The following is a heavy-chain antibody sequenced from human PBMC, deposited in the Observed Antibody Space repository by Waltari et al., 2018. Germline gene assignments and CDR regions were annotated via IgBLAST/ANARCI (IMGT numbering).Heavy chain of an antibody. D-gene: IGHD6-13*01. J-gene: IGHJ5*02. V-gene: IGHV4-39*01. CDR2: IYYSGST. CDR3: ARHASIAAAGDWFDP. Sequence: QLQLQESGPGLVKPSETLSLTCTVSGGSISSSSSYWGWIRQPPGKGLEWIGSIYYSGSTYYNPSLKSRVTISVDTSKNQFSLKLSSVTAADTAVYYCARHASIAAAGDWFDPWGQGTLVTVSS. CDR1: GGSISSSSSY.